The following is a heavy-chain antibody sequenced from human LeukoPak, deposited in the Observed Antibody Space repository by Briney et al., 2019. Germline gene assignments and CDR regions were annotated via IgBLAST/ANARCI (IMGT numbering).Heavy chain of an antibody. CDR3: ARGRPLGSEFDY. Sequence: PGGSLRLSCAASGFTFSSYSMNWVRQAPGKGLEWVSSISSSSSYIYYADSVKGRFTISRDNAKNSLYLQMNSLRAEDTAVYYCARGRPLGSEFDYWGQGTLVTVSS. CDR2: ISSSSSYI. V-gene: IGHV3-21*01. CDR1: GFTFSSYS. J-gene: IGHJ4*02. D-gene: IGHD6-25*01.